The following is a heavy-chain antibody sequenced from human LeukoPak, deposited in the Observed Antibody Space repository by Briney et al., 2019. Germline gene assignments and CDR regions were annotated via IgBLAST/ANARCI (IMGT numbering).Heavy chain of an antibody. V-gene: IGHV4-34*01. CDR1: GGSFSGYY. Sequence: SETLSLTCAVYGGSFSGYYWSWIRQPPGKGLEWIGEINHSGSTNYSPSLKSRVTISVDTSKNQFSLKLSSVTAADTAVYYCARQGYQLLKDYWGQGTLVTVSS. J-gene: IGHJ4*02. CDR3: ARQGYQLLKDY. D-gene: IGHD2-2*01. CDR2: INHSGST.